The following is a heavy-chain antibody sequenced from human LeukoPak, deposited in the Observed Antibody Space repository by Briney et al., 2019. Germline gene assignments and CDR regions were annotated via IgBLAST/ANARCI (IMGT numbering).Heavy chain of an antibody. D-gene: IGHD1-26*01. CDR2: SRKKANSYTT. CDR3: ARDNSWELGGDNFDY. CDR1: GFTFSDHH. J-gene: IGHJ4*02. V-gene: IGHV3-72*01. Sequence: PGGSLRLSCAASGFTFSDHHMDWVRQAPGKGLEWVGRSRKKANSYTTEYAASVKGRFTISRDESKGSLYLQMNSLRAEDTAVYYCARDNSWELGGDNFDYWGQGTLVTVSS.